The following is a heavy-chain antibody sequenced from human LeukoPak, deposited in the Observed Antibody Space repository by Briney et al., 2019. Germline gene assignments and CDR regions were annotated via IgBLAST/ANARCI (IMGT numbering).Heavy chain of an antibody. J-gene: IGHJ4*02. V-gene: IGHV1-2*06. Sequence: ASVKVSCKASGYTFTGYYMHWVRQAPGQGPEWMGRINPNSGGTNYAQKFQGRVTITGDTSINTAYMELSSLRSDDTAMYYCVRDFWGTYDYWGQGTLVTVSS. CDR3: VRDFWGTYDY. CDR1: GYTFTGYY. D-gene: IGHD3-16*01. CDR2: INPNSGGT.